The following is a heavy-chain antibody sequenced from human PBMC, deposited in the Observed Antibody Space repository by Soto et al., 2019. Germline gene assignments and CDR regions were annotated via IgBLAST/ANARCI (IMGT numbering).Heavy chain of an antibody. V-gene: IGHV3-15*01. CDR3: TTHPRNIVLMVYAIVN. J-gene: IGHJ4*02. CDR1: GFTFSNSL. D-gene: IGHD2-8*01. Sequence: GSLRLSCAASGFTFSNSLMSWVRQAPGKGLEGVGGIKSKTDGGTTDDAAPVKGRFTISRDDSENTLYLQMNSLKTEDTDVYSCTTHPRNIVLMVYAIVNWGQGTLVTVSS. CDR2: IKSKTDGGTT.